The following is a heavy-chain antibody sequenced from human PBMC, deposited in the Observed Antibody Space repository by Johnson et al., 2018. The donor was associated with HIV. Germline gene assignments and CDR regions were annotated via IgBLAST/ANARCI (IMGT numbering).Heavy chain of an antibody. CDR2: ISATGITL. CDR3: TTGHYYDSSGDAFDI. V-gene: IGHV3-11*01. CDR1: GFTFSDCA. Sequence: HVQLVESGGGLVQPRGFLRLSCAASGFTFSDCAMSWVRQAPGKGLEWVSSISATGITLYYADSVKGRFTISTDNAKNSLYLQMNSLKTEDTAVYYCTTGHYYDSSGDAFDIWGQGTMVTVSS. D-gene: IGHD3-22*01. J-gene: IGHJ3*02.